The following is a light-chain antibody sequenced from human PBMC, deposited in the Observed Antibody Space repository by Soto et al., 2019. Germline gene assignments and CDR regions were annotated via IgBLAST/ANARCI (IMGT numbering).Light chain of an antibody. CDR3: QQYGSSLMYT. CDR2: GAS. J-gene: IGKJ2*01. Sequence: EIVLTQSPGTLSLSPGERATLSCRASQSVSSSYLAWYQQKPGQAPRLLIYGASSSATGIPDRLSGSGSGTDFTLTISRLEPEDFAVYYCQQYGSSLMYTFGQGTKLEIK. V-gene: IGKV3-20*01. CDR1: QSVSSSY.